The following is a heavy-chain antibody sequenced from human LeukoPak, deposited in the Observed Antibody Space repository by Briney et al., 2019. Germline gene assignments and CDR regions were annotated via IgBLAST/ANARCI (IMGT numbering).Heavy chain of an antibody. CDR3: ARVGDCSSTSCYFYFDY. CDR2: ISSSGSTI. V-gene: IGHV3-48*03. CDR1: GFTFSSYE. Sequence: GGSLRLSCAASGFTFSSYEMNWVRQAPGKGPEWVSYISSSGSTIYYADSVKGRFTISRDNAKNSLYLQMNSLRAEDTAVYYCARVGDCSSTSCYFYFDYWGQGTLVTVSS. D-gene: IGHD2-2*01. J-gene: IGHJ4*02.